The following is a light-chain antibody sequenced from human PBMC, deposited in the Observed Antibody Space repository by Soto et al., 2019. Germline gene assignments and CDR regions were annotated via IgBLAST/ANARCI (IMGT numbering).Light chain of an antibody. CDR3: QQGYSSAIT. CDR1: QSIGAP. CDR2: SVS. Sequence: DIQMTQSPSSLSASVGDTVTITCRAIQSIGAPLNWYQQKPGKAPKFLIYSVSSSQSGVPSRFSGSGSGTDFTLTINSLQPEDFATYYCQQGYSSAITFGQGTPLEIK. V-gene: IGKV1-39*01. J-gene: IGKJ5*01.